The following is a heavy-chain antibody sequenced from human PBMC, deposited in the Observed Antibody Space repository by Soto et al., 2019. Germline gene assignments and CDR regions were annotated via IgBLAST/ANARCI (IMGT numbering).Heavy chain of an antibody. CDR1: GGSISSYY. V-gene: IGHV3-48*01. CDR3: AREYSSSWYAFES. Sequence: ETLSLTCTVSGGSISSYYWSWIRQPPGKGLEWLSYISTSSSTIYYADSVKGRFTISRDNAKNSLYLQMNSLRAEDTAVYYCAREYSSSWYAFESWGRGTLVTVSS. D-gene: IGHD6-13*01. CDR2: ISTSSSTI. J-gene: IGHJ4*02.